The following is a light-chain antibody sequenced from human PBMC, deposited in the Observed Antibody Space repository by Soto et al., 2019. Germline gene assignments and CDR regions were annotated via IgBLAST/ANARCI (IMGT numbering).Light chain of an antibody. CDR2: GAS. CDR1: QSVSNNY. Sequence: EIVLTQSPGTLSLSPGERATLSCRASQSVSNNYLAWYQQKPGQAPRLLTYGASNRATGIPDRFSGSGSGTDFTLTISRLEPEVFAVYYCQQYGSSGTFGQGTKVEIK. J-gene: IGKJ1*01. V-gene: IGKV3-20*01. CDR3: QQYGSSGT.